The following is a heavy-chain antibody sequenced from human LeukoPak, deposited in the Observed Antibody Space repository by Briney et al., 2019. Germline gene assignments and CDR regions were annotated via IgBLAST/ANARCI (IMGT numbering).Heavy chain of an antibody. V-gene: IGHV4-34*01. CDR3: ARRGGMVRDPNWFDP. Sequence: PSETLSLTCAVYGGSFIGYYWSWIRQPPGKGLEWIGEINHSGSTNYNPSLKSRVTISVDTSKNQFSLKLSSVTAADTAVYYCARRGGMVRDPNWFDPWGQGTLVTVSS. CDR1: GGSFIGYY. D-gene: IGHD3-10*01. CDR2: INHSGST. J-gene: IGHJ5*02.